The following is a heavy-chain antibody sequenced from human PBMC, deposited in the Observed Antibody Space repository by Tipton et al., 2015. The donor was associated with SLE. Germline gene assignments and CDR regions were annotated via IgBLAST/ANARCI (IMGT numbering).Heavy chain of an antibody. V-gene: IGHV4-61*09. D-gene: IGHD6-19*01. CDR3: ARDDIAVAGNWFDP. Sequence: TLSLTCTVSGGSISSGSYFWSWFRQPAGKGLEWIGHIYTSGSTNYNPSLKSRVTISVDTSKNQYSLRLTSVTAADTAVYYCARDDIAVAGNWFDPWGQGTLVTVSS. CDR2: IYTSGST. CDR1: GGSISSGSYF. J-gene: IGHJ5*02.